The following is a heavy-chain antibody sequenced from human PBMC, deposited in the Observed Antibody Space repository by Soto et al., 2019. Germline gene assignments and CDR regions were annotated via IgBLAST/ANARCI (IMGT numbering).Heavy chain of an antibody. V-gene: IGHV1-46*01. CDR3: AGGQVTMRVVGNPNCDL. D-gene: IGHD3-22*01. Sequence: QVQLVQSGAEVKKPGASVKVSCKASGYTFTSYYMHWVRPAPGQGLVWMGIINPSGGSTSYTQEFQGRDSMNRDTSTSTVDMELSSQRSQDTAVYYSAGGQVTMRVVGNPNCDLLGRGTLVTVSA. CDR1: GYTFTSYY. J-gene: IGHJ2*01. CDR2: INPSGGST.